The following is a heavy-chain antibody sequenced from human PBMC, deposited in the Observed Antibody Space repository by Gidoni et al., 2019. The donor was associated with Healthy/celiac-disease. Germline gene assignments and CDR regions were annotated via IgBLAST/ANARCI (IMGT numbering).Heavy chain of an antibody. CDR3: ARDQVRALPKNYYYYYGMDV. J-gene: IGHJ6*02. CDR2: IAYDGRNK. CDR1: GFTFSSYA. V-gene: IGHV3-30*04. D-gene: IGHD1-26*01. Sequence: QVQLVESGGGVVQPGRSLRLSCAASGFTFSSYAIHWVRTAPGKGLEWVAVIAYDGRNKYYAASVKGRFTISRDKSKNTLYLQMNSLRAEDTAVYYCARDQVRALPKNYYYYYGMDVWGQGTTVTVS.